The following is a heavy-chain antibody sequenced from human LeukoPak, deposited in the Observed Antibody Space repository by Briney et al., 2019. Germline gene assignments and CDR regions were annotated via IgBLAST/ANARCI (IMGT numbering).Heavy chain of an antibody. J-gene: IGHJ4*02. Sequence: GGSLRLSCAASGFTFSSYSMNWVRQAPGKGLEWVSSISSSSSYIYYADSVKGRFTISRDNAKNSLYLQMNSLRAEDTAVYYCASWTTVTTFFDYWGQGTLVTVSS. CDR1: GFTFSSYS. CDR3: ASWTTVTTFFDY. D-gene: IGHD4-17*01. V-gene: IGHV3-21*01. CDR2: ISSSSSYI.